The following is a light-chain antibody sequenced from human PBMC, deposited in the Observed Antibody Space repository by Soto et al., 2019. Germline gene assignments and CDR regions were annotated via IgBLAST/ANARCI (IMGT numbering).Light chain of an antibody. Sequence: EIVLTQSPATLSLSPGERATLSCRASQSVSSFLAWYQQKPGQAPRLLIYDASNRATGFPARFSGSGSGTDFTLTISSLEAEDFAVYYCQHRSNWPLTFGGGTKVEIK. V-gene: IGKV3-11*01. CDR2: DAS. CDR1: QSVSSF. CDR3: QHRSNWPLT. J-gene: IGKJ4*01.